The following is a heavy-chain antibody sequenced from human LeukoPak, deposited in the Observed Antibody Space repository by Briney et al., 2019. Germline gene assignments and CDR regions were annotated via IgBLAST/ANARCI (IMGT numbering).Heavy chain of an antibody. V-gene: IGHV4-38-2*02. Sequence: SETLSLTCTVSGYSISSGYYWGWIRQPPGKGLEWIGSIYHSGSTYYNPSLKSRVTISVDTSKNQFSLKLSSVTTADTAVYYCATVVPAARFAYWGQGILVTVSS. D-gene: IGHD2-2*01. CDR3: ATVVPAARFAY. J-gene: IGHJ4*02. CDR2: IYHSGST. CDR1: GYSISSGYY.